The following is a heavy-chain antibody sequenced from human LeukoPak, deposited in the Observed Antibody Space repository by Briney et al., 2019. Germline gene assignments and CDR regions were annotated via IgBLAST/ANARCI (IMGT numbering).Heavy chain of an antibody. J-gene: IGHJ5*02. V-gene: IGHV4-39*07. CDR1: GGSISSSSYY. Sequence: SETLSLTCTVSGGSISSSSYYWGWIRQPPGKGLEWIGSIYYSGSTYYNPSLKSRVTISVDTSKNQFSLKLSSVTAADTAVYYCARLRYYDFWSGFDPWGQGTLVTVSS. CDR2: IYYSGST. D-gene: IGHD3-3*01. CDR3: ARLRYYDFWSGFDP.